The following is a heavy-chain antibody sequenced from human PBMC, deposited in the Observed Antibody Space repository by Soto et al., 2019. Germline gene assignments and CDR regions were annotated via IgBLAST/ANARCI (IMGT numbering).Heavy chain of an antibody. D-gene: IGHD2-2*02. V-gene: IGHV3-30-3*01. CDR1: GFTFSSYA. CDR2: ISYDGSNK. Sequence: GGSLRLSCAASGFTFSSYAMHWVRQAPGKGLEWVAVISYDGSNKYYADSVKGRFTISRDNSKNTLYLQMNSLRAEDTAVFCCARGLVPAAISKYYYYTMDVWGQGTTVTAP. CDR3: ARGLVPAAISKYYYYTMDV. J-gene: IGHJ6*02.